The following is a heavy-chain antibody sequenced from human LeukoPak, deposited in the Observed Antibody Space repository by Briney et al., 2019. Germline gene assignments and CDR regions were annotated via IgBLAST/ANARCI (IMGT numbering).Heavy chain of an antibody. CDR2: ISYDGTYK. D-gene: IGHD3-9*01. V-gene: IGHV3-30*18. CDR3: AKDRYVLRYFDWLPFDY. Sequence: GRSLRLSCAASGFTFRSYGTHWVRQAPGKGLEWVTVISYDGTYKYYGVAVKGRFTISRDNSKNTLYLQMNSLRGEDTAVYYCAKDRYVLRYFDWLPFDYWGQGALVTVSS. CDR1: GFTFRSYG. J-gene: IGHJ4*02.